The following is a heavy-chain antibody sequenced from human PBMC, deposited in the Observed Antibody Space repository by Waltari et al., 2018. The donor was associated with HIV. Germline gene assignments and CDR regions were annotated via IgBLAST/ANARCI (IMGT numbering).Heavy chain of an antibody. CDR1: GDSVTRGDTF. CDR2: ISHSGST. J-gene: IGHJ5*02. Sequence: QLQLQESGPGLVKPSETLSLTCSVSGDSVTRGDTFWDWVRQPPGTGLEWVATISHSGSTYYNPSLQSRVSVSVDTSKNQFSLNMRAVTASDTAVYFCARHNLLGRIGRIDPWGQGILVTVSS. D-gene: IGHD2-15*01. V-gene: IGHV4-39*01. CDR3: ARHNLLGRIGRIDP.